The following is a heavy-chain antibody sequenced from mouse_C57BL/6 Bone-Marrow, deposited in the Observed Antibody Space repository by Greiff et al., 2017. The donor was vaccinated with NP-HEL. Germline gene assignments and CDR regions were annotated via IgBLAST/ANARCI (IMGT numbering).Heavy chain of an antibody. CDR1: GFTFSSYG. V-gene: IGHV5-6*02. D-gene: IGHD1-1*01. CDR3: ATTVYYFDY. Sequence: EVMLVESGGDLVKPGGSLKLSCAASGFTFSSYGMSWVRQTPDKRLEWVATISSGGSYTYYPDSVKGRFPISRDNAKNTLYLQMSSLKSEDTAMYYCATTVYYFDYWGQGTTLTVSS. CDR2: ISSGGSYT. J-gene: IGHJ2*01.